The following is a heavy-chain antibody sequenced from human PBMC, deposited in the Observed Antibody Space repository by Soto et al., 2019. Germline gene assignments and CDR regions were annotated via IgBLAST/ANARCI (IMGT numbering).Heavy chain of an antibody. V-gene: IGHV3-21*01. D-gene: IGHD3-10*01. J-gene: IGHJ6*02. CDR2: ISSSSSYI. CDR1: GFTFSSYS. Sequence: GGSLRLSCAASGFTFSSYSMNWVRQAPGKGLEWVPSISSSSSYIYYADSVKGRFTISRDNAKNSLYLQMNSLRAEDTAVYYCARDRGLGISYYYYGMDVWGQGTTVTVSS. CDR3: ARDRGLGISYYYYGMDV.